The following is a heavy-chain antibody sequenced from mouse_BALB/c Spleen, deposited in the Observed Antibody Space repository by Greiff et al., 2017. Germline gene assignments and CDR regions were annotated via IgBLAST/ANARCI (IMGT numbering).Heavy chain of an antibody. CDR1: GFNIKDTY. CDR2: IDPANGNT. V-gene: IGHV14-3*02. CDR3: ASSSFAY. Sequence: VQLKESGAELVKPGASVKLSCTASGFNIKDTYMHWVKQRPEQGLEWIGRIDPANGNTKYDPKFQGKATITADTSSNTAYLQLSSLTSEDTAVYYCASSSFAYWGQGTLVTVSA. D-gene: IGHD1-3*01. J-gene: IGHJ3*01.